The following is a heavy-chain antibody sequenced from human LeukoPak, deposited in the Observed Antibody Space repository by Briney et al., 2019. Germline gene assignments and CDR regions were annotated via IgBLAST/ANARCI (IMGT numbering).Heavy chain of an antibody. CDR3: ARDRPVDY. V-gene: IGHV3-30*03. Sequence: PGGSLRLSCAASGFPFSSYSMNWVRQAPGKGLEWVAVISYDGSNKYYADSVKGRFTISRDNSKNTLYLQMNSLRAEDTAVYYCARDRPVDYWGQGTLVTVSS. D-gene: IGHD1-14*01. CDR2: ISYDGSNK. J-gene: IGHJ4*02. CDR1: GFPFSSYS.